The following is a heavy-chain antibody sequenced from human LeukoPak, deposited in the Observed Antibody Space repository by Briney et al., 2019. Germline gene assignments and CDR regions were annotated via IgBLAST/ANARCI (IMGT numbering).Heavy chain of an antibody. V-gene: IGHV4-34*01. J-gene: IGHJ6*02. CDR2: INHSGST. Sequence: SETLSLTCAVYGGSFSGYYWSWIRQPPGKGLEWIGEINHSGSTNYNPSLKGRVTMSVDTSKNQFSLRLSSVTAADTAVYYCARDLGSSWPPDRMDVWGQGTTVTVSS. D-gene: IGHD6-13*01. CDR1: GGSFSGYY. CDR3: ARDLGSSWPPDRMDV.